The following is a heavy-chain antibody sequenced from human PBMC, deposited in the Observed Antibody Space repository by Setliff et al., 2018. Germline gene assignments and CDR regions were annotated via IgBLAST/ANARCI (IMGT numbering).Heavy chain of an antibody. V-gene: IGHV3-23*01. J-gene: IGHJ4*02. CDR3: AKDRVNDGVWDFDS. CDR1: GFSFGAFT. D-gene: IGHD2-8*01. Sequence: GGSLRLSCETSGFSFGAFTMNWVRQAPGKGLERVSGIIQSGATFYADSVKGRFTISRDNSKSSVFLHINSVTAEDTAIYYCAKDRVNDGVWDFDSWGPGILVTVSS. CDR2: IIQSGAT.